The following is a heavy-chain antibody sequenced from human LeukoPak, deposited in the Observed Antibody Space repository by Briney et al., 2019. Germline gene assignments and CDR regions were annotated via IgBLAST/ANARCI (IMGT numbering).Heavy chain of an antibody. Sequence: ASVKVSCKASGYTFTDYYMHWVRQAPGQGLEWMGRINPYSGGTNYAQKFQGRVTMTRDTSISTAYMDLSSLRSDDTAVYYCARDRGNRGYSFNNWGQGTLVTVSS. J-gene: IGHJ4*02. CDR2: INPYSGGT. CDR3: ARDRGNRGYSFNN. V-gene: IGHV1-2*06. D-gene: IGHD5-18*01. CDR1: GYTFTDYY.